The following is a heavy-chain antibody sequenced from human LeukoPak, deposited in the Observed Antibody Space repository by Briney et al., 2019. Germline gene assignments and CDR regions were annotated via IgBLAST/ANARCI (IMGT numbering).Heavy chain of an antibody. CDR3: ARDSGRFDVFDI. J-gene: IGHJ3*02. D-gene: IGHD3-10*01. V-gene: IGHV3-53*01. CDR2: IYSDGRT. Sequence: GGSLRVSCAASGFTVSTNYMSWVRQAPGKGLEWVSVIYSDGRTYYADSVKGRFTISRDNSKNTLYLQMNSLRAEDTAVYYCARDSGRFDVFDIWGQGTMVTVSS. CDR1: GFTVSTNY.